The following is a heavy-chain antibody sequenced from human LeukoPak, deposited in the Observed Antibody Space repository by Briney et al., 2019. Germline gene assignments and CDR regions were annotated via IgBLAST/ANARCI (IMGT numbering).Heavy chain of an antibody. J-gene: IGHJ4*02. CDR3: ARGPYDYGDYEPPDY. CDR2: IKQDGSEK. V-gene: IGHV3-7*01. D-gene: IGHD4-17*01. CDR1: GFTFSSYW. Sequence: SGGSLRLSCAASGFTFSSYWMSWVRQAPGKGLEWVANIKQDGSEKYYVDSVKSRFTISRDNAKNSLYLQMNSLRAEDTAVYYCARGPYDYGDYEPPDYWGQGTLVTVSS.